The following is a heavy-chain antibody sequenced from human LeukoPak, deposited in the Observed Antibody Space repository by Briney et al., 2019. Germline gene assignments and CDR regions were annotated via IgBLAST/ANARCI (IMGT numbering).Heavy chain of an antibody. CDR2: IYYSGST. Sequence: SETLSLTCSVSGGSISSSANYWGWIRQPPGKGLEWIGSIYYSGSTYYNPSLKSRVTISVDTSKNQFSLRLTSVTAADTAVYYCARDRAATGLGYYMDVWGEGTTVTVSS. V-gene: IGHV4-39*07. J-gene: IGHJ6*03. D-gene: IGHD6-13*01. CDR3: ARDRAATGLGYYMDV. CDR1: GGSISSSANY.